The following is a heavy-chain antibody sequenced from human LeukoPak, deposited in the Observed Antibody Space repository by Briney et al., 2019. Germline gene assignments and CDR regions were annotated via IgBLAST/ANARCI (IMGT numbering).Heavy chain of an antibody. CDR3: ARLVLSDTRLIADRYFDY. J-gene: IGHJ4*02. CDR1: GGSISSSSYY. D-gene: IGHD6-6*01. Sequence: SETLSLTCTVSGGSISSSSYYWGWIRQPPWKGLEWMGSIYYSGSTYYNPSLKSRVTISVDTSKNQFSLKLSSVTAADTAIYYCARLVLSDTRLIADRYFDYWGQGTLVTVPS. CDR2: IYYSGST. V-gene: IGHV4-39*01.